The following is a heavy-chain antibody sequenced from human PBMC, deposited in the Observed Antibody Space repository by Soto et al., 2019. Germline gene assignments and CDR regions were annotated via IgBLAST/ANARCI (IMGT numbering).Heavy chain of an antibody. Sequence: PSGTLSLTCTASGDSVNSRNFYWSWIRLPPGKGLEWIGYLYDSGIVNYNPSLKSRVTISSDTSKNQVYLKLNSVTAADAALYSCARLDLTYYFDYWGQGALVTVSS. CDR1: GDSVNSRNFY. J-gene: IGHJ4*02. D-gene: IGHD3-10*01. CDR3: ARLDLTYYFDY. V-gene: IGHV4-61*01. CDR2: LYDSGIV.